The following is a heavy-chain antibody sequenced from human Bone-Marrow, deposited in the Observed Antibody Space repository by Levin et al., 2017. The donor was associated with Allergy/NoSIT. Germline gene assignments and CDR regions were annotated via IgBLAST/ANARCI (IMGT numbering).Heavy chain of an antibody. CDR2: INSDGSST. V-gene: IGHV3-74*01. Sequence: GGSLRLSCAASGFTFSSYWMHWVRQAPGKGLVWVSRINSDGSSTTYADSVKGRFTISRDNAKNTLYLQLNSLTAEDTAIYYCTRDANWLVAPFDYWGQGTLVTVSS. D-gene: IGHD6-19*01. J-gene: IGHJ4*02. CDR1: GFTFSSYW. CDR3: TRDANWLVAPFDY.